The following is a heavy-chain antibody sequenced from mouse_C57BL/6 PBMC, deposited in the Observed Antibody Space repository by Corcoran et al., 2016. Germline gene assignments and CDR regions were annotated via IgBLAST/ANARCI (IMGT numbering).Heavy chain of an antibody. D-gene: IGHD1-1*01. J-gene: IGHJ2*01. Sequence: EVQLQQSGPELVKPGASVKISCKASGYTFTDYYMNWVKQSHGKSLEWIGDINPNNGGTSYNQKFKGKATLTVDKSSSTAYMELRSLTSEYSAVYYCARYGLYYYGSSRDYWGQGTTLTVSS. V-gene: IGHV1-26*01. CDR2: INPNNGGT. CDR1: GYTFTDYY. CDR3: ARYGLYYYGSSRDY.